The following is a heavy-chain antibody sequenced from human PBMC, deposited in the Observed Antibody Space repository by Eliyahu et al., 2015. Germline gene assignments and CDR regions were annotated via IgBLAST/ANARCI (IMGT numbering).Heavy chain of an antibody. J-gene: IGHJ6*02. V-gene: IGHV3-20*01. D-gene: IGHD2-15*01. CDR1: GFTFDDYG. CDR3: ARVYCSGDACYGYYYAMDV. Sequence: EVKLVESGGAVVRPGGSLRLSCAGSGFTFDDYGMSWVRQAPGKGLEWVSGINWNGGNTGYADSVKGRFTISRDNAKNSLYLQMNSLRAEDTALYHCARVYCSGDACYGYYYAMDVWGQGTTVTVSS. CDR2: INWNGGNT.